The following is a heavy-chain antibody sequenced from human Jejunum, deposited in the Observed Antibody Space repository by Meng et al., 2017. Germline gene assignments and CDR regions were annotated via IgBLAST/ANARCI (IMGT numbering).Heavy chain of an antibody. CDR3: SRRGVTSTSRHYWYFDL. Sequence: EQWGWARGCVYNSGGSLVPSCAACGFSFSTDSMNWVRQAPGKGPEWISSIINTGSSKYNPYSRSGLITVVSKNTNHFLLQLSYVPAADAAVLYCSRRGVTSTSRHYWYFDLWGQGTLVTVSS. V-gene: IGHV3-21*01. J-gene: IGHJ4*02. D-gene: IGHD2-2*01. CDR2: IINTGSSK. CDR1: GFSFSTDS.